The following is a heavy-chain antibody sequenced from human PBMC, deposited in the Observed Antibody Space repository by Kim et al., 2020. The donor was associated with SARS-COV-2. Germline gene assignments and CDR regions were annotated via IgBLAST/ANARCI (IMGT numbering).Heavy chain of an antibody. CDR3: ARQIIGYGEYSAYGLYYFDY. Sequence: SETLSLTCTVSGGSISSSSYFWGWIRQPPGKGLEWIGSIYYSGSTYYNPSLKSRVTISVDTSKNQLSLKLSSVTAADTAVYYCARQIIGYGEYSAYGLYYFDYWGQGTLVTVSS. D-gene: IGHD5-12*01. CDR1: GGSISSSSYF. CDR2: IYYSGST. J-gene: IGHJ4*02. V-gene: IGHV4-39*01.